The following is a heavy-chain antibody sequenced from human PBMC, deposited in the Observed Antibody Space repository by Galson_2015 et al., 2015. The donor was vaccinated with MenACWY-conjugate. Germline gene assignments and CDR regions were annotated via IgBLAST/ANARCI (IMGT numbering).Heavy chain of an antibody. J-gene: IGHJ4*02. CDR1: GFTFRSYG. D-gene: IGHD3-10*01. Sequence: SLRLSCAASGFTFRSYGMHWVRQAPGKGLEWVAFVNYDGSNKYYADSVKGRLTITRDNSKNMVYLQMNSLRAEDTAVYYCAKDREDYYINYWGQGTLVTVSS. CDR2: VNYDGSNK. V-gene: IGHV3-30*02. CDR3: AKDREDYYINY.